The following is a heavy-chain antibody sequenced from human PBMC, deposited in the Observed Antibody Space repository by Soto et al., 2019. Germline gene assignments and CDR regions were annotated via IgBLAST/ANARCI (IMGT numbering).Heavy chain of an antibody. V-gene: IGHV4-4*07. CDR3: ARGSLKFDF. CDR2: IYPTGST. Sequence: QVQLQESGPGQVKPSETLSLTCTVSGGSLSNYYWSWIRQPAGKGLEWIGRIYPTGSTNYNPSLKSRVPMSVDTSKNQFSLKLSSVTAADTAVFYCARGSLKFDFWGQGTLVTVSS. CDR1: GGSLSNYY. J-gene: IGHJ4*02.